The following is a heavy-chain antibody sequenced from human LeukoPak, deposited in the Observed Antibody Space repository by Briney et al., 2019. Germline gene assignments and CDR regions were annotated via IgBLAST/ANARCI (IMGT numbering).Heavy chain of an antibody. Sequence: GASVKVSCKASGYTFTSYYMHWVRQAPGQGLEWMGIINPSGGSTSYAQKFQGRVTMTRDTSTSTVYMELSSLRSEDTAVYYCARGFGEGLNIAAAGFGAGGDFQHWGQGTLVTVSS. CDR1: GYTFTSYY. CDR2: INPSGGST. V-gene: IGHV1-46*01. CDR3: ARGFGEGLNIAAAGFGAGGDFQH. D-gene: IGHD6-13*01. J-gene: IGHJ1*01.